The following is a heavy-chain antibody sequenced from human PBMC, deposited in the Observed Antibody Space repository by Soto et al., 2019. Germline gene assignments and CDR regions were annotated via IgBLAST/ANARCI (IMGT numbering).Heavy chain of an antibody. CDR1: GGSISSYY. J-gene: IGHJ4*02. V-gene: IGHV4-59*01. Sequence: SETLSLTCTVSGGSISSYYWSWIRQPPGKGLEWIGYMYYSGSTNYNPSLKSRVTISVDTSKNQFSLKLSSVTAADTAVYYCGGKNYDSSGYFDYWGQGTLVTVS. CDR2: MYYSGST. CDR3: GGKNYDSSGYFDY. D-gene: IGHD3-22*01.